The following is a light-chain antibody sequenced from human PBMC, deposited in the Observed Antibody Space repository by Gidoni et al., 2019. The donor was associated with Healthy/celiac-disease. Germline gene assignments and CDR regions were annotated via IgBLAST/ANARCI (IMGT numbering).Light chain of an antibody. CDR3: QQYNSYST. CDR2: KAS. J-gene: IGKJ3*01. Sequence: DLQMTQSPSTLSASVGDGVTITCRASQSISSWLAWYQQKPGKAPKLLIYKASSLESGVPSRFSGSGSGTEFTLTISSLQPDDFATYYCQQYNSYSTFGPGTKVDIK. CDR1: QSISSW. V-gene: IGKV1-5*03.